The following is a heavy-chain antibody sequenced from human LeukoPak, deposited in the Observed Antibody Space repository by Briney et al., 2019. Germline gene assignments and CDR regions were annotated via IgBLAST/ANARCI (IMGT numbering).Heavy chain of an antibody. Sequence: GGSLRLSCAASGFTFSSYWMSWVRQAPGKGLEWVANIKEDGSDKKYVDSVKGRFTTSRDNAKISLYLQMNSLRAEDTAVYYCARMRDGYMGRYYFDYWGQGTLVTVSS. CDR2: IKEDGSDK. J-gene: IGHJ4*02. CDR3: ARMRDGYMGRYYFDY. CDR1: GFTFSSYW. V-gene: IGHV3-7*04. D-gene: IGHD5-24*01.